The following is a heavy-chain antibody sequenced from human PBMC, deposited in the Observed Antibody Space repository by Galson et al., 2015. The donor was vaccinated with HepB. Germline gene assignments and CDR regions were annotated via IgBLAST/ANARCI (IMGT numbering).Heavy chain of an antibody. CDR1: GFTFTEYY. D-gene: IGHD6-13*01. J-gene: IGHJ5*02. CDR3: ARGIPEDRSNWYQPITVTWFDP. V-gene: IGHV3-11*06. CDR2: MGSTSGHT. Sequence: SLRLSCAASGFTFTEYYMAWVRQAPGKGLEWISYMGSTSGHTNYADSVKGRFTISRDNSKNTLFLQVSSLRGEDTAVYYCARGIPEDRSNWYQPITVTWFDPGGQGTRVTVSS.